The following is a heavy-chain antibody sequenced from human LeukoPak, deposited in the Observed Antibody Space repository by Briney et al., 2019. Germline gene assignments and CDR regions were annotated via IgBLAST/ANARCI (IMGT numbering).Heavy chain of an antibody. CDR2: ISAYDGNT. Sequence: GASVKVSCKASGYTFTSYGISWVRQAPGQGLEWMGWISAYDGNTNYAQKLQGRVTMTTDTSTSTAYMELRSLRPDDTAVYYCARDAWTAHNWFDPWGQGTLVTVSS. CDR3: ARDAWTAHNWFDP. CDR1: GYTFTSYG. J-gene: IGHJ5*02. V-gene: IGHV1-18*01. D-gene: IGHD3/OR15-3a*01.